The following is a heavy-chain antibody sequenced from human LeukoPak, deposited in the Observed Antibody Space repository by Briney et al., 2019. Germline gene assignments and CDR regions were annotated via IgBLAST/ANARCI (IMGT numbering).Heavy chain of an antibody. Sequence: ASVKVSCKASGYTFTSYGISWVRQAPGQGLEWMGWISAYNGNTNYAQKLQDRVTMTTDTSTSTAYMELRSLRSDDTAVYYCARDVQVGASGLYYYYYMDVWGKGTTVTVSS. D-gene: IGHD1-26*01. V-gene: IGHV1-18*01. J-gene: IGHJ6*03. CDR3: ARDVQVGASGLYYYYYMDV. CDR1: GYTFTSYG. CDR2: ISAYNGNT.